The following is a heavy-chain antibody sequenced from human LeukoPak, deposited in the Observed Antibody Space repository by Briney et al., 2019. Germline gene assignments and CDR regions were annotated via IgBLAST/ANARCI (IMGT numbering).Heavy chain of an antibody. J-gene: IGHJ4*02. CDR3: AKTPYEYYFDY. D-gene: IGHD5-12*01. CDR2: INPNSGDT. CDR1: EYTFTGYY. Sequence: GASVKVSCKASEYTFTGYYMHWVRQAPGQGLEWMGWINPNSGDTNYAQKFQGRVTTTRDTSIRTAYLEVGGLRSDDTAVYYCAKTPYEYYFDYWGQGTLVTVSS. V-gene: IGHV1-2*02.